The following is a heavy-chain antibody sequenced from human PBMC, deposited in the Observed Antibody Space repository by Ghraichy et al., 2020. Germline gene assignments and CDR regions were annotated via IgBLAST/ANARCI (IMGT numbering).Heavy chain of an antibody. V-gene: IGHV1-18*01. CDR1: GYTFTNYG. D-gene: IGHD6-19*01. CDR2: ISGYNGNT. CDR3: ARGQGSGWYEPFDI. J-gene: IGHJ3*02. Sequence: VKVSCKASGYTFTNYGVSWVRQAPGQGLEWMGWISGYNGNTDNAQKFQGRVTMTIDTSTNTAYMELRSLRFDDTAVYYCARGQGSGWYEPFDIWGQGTMVTVSS.